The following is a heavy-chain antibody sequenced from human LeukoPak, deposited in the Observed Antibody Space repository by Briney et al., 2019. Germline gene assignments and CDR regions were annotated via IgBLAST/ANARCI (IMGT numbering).Heavy chain of an antibody. D-gene: IGHD3-22*01. CDR3: AEDLPDSSGSPEY. Sequence: GRSLRLSCAASGFTFSSYGMHWVRQAPGKGLEWVAVIWYDGSNKYYADSVKGRFTISRDNSKNTLYLQMNSLRAEDTAVYYCAEDLPDSSGSPEYWGQGTLVTVSS. J-gene: IGHJ4*02. CDR2: IWYDGSNK. CDR1: GFTFSSYG. V-gene: IGHV3-33*06.